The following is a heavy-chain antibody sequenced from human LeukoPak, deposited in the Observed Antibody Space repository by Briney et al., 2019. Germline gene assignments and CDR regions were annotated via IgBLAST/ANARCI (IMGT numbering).Heavy chain of an antibody. V-gene: IGHV4-39*01. Sequence: SETLSLTCTVSGGSISSSSYYWGWIRQPPGKGLEWIGSIYYSGSTYYNPSLKSRVTISVDTSKNQFSLKLSSVTAADTAVCYCARLGIIAVADLLGYWGQGTLVTVSS. CDR3: ARLGIIAVADLLGY. J-gene: IGHJ4*02. D-gene: IGHD6-19*01. CDR1: GGSISSSSYY. CDR2: IYYSGST.